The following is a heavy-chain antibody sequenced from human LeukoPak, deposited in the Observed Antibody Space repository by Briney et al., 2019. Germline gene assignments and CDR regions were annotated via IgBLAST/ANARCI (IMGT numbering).Heavy chain of an antibody. CDR1: GGSFSGYY. V-gene: IGHV4-34*01. D-gene: IGHD6-19*01. J-gene: IGHJ4*02. CDR2: INHSGST. Sequence: SETLSLTCAVYGGSFSGYYWSWIRQPPGKGLEWIGEINHSGSTNYNPSLKSRVTISVDTSKNQFSLKLSSVTAADTAVYYCARWSDPYSSGWDWGQGTLVTVSS. CDR3: ARWSDPYSSGWD.